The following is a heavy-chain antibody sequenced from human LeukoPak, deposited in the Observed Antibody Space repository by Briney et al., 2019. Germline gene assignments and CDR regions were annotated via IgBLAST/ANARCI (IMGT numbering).Heavy chain of an antibody. Sequence: ASVTVSCTASGGTFSSYAISWVRQAPGQGLEWMEGIIPIFGTANYAQKFQGRVTITADESTSTAYMELSSLRSEDTAVYYCFSMATIITGSFDYWGQGALVTVSS. CDR2: IIPIFGTA. J-gene: IGHJ4*02. CDR1: GGTFSSYA. D-gene: IGHD5-24*01. V-gene: IGHV1-69*13. CDR3: FSMATIITGSFDY.